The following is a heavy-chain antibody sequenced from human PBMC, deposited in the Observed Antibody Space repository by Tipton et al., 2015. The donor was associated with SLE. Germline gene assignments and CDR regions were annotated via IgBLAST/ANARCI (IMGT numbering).Heavy chain of an antibody. CDR1: GYSISSGYY. CDR3: ARLDYVWQYFDS. CDR2: IYHSGST. Sequence: TLSLTCAVSGYSISSGYYWGWIRQPPGKGLEWIGSIYHSGSTYYNPSLKSRVTISVDTSKNLFSLKLSSVTVADTAVYYCARLDYVWQYFDSWGQGTLVTVSS. J-gene: IGHJ4*02. D-gene: IGHD4-17*01. V-gene: IGHV4-38-2*01.